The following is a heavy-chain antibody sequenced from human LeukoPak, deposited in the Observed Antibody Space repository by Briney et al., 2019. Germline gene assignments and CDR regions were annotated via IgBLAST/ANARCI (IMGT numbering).Heavy chain of an antibody. D-gene: IGHD2-2*01. CDR3: AKGRDKYQLLSKNWFDP. CDR2: ISWNSGSI. CDR1: GFTFDDYT. J-gene: IGHJ5*02. V-gene: IGHV3-9*01. Sequence: GRSLRLSCAASGFTFDDYTMHWVRQAPGKGLEWVSGISWNSGSIGYADSVKGRFTISRDNAKNSLYLQMNSLRAEDTALYYCAKGRDKYQLLSKNWFDPWGQGTLVTVSS.